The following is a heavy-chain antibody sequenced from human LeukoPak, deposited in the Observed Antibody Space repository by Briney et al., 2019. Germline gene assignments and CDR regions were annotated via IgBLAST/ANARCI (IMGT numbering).Heavy chain of an antibody. CDR3: ARDLNY. CDR2: IFGDGSST. J-gene: IGHJ4*02. Sequence: GGSLRLSCLASGSTFSSYWMHWVRQAPGKGLVWVSRIFGDGSSTSYADSVKGRFTISRDNAKNTLYLQMNSLRAEDTAVYYCARDLNYWGQGTLVTVSS. CDR1: GSTFSSYW. V-gene: IGHV3-74*01.